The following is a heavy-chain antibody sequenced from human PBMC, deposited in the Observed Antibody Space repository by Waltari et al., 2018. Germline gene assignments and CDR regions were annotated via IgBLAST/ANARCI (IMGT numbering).Heavy chain of an antibody. CDR1: GYSISSGYY. CDR3: ARKIPTSSWFDY. V-gene: IGHV4-38-2*01. J-gene: IGHJ4*02. CDR2: IYHSGST. D-gene: IGHD6-13*01. Sequence: QVQLQESGPGLVKPSETLSLTCAVSGYSISSGYYWGWIRQPPGKGLEWIGSIYHSGSTYSNPSLKSRVTISVDTSKNQFSLKLSSVTAADTAMYYCARKIPTSSWFDYWGQGTLVTVSS.